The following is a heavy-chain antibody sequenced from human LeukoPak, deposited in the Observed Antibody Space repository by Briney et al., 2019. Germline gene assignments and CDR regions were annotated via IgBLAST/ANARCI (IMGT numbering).Heavy chain of an antibody. CDR3: ASGLWFGDCYYYGMDV. CDR2: IIPILGIA. Sequence: ASVKVSCKASGGTFSSYAISWVRQAPGQGLEWMGRIIPILGIANYAQKFQGRVTITADKSTSTAYMELSSLRSEDTAVYYCASGLWFGDCYYYGMDVWGQGTTVTVSS. D-gene: IGHD3-10*01. CDR1: GGTFSSYA. V-gene: IGHV1-69*04. J-gene: IGHJ6*02.